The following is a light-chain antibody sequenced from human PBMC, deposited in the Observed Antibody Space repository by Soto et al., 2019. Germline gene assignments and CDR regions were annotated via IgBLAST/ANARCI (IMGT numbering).Light chain of an antibody. CDR3: TSYASSNNLL. CDR1: SSDVGSYNY. Sequence: QSALTQPPSASGSPGQSVAISCTGTSSDVGSYNYVSWYQQHPGKVPKLLIYEVSKRPSGVPDRFSGSKSGDTASLTVSGLQAEDEADYYCTSYASSNNLLFGGGTKLTVL. V-gene: IGLV2-8*01. J-gene: IGLJ2*01. CDR2: EVS.